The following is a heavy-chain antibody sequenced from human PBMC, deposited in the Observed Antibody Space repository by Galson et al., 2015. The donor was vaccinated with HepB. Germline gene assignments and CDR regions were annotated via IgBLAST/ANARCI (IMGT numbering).Heavy chain of an antibody. Sequence: SVKVSCKASGNTFTSYGISWLRQTPGQGLEWMGWIHTYNGNTNYAQTVRDRVTMTTDKSTGTAYMELRSLRPDDAAVYYCALWFGELPYFDSWGQGTLVTVSS. CDR1: GNTFTSYG. CDR3: ALWFGELPYFDS. V-gene: IGHV1-18*01. D-gene: IGHD3-10*01. CDR2: IHTYNGNT. J-gene: IGHJ4*02.